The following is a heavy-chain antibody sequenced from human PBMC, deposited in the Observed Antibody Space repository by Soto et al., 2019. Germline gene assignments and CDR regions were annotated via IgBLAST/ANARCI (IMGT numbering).Heavy chain of an antibody. D-gene: IGHD6-19*01. CDR1: GFTFSSYG. J-gene: IGHJ4*02. V-gene: IGHV3-30*18. CDR2: ISYDGSNK. CDR3: AKDLAVAGTLFDY. Sequence: GGSLRLSCAASGFTFSSYGVHWVRQAPGKGLEWVAVISYDGSNKYYADSVKGRFTISRDNSKNTLYLQMNSLRAEDTAVYYCAKDLAVAGTLFDYWGQGTLVTVSS.